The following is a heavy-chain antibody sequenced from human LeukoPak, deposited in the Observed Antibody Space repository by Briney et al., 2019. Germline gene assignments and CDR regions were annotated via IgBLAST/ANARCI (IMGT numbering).Heavy chain of an antibody. CDR3: ARDGLLLATIVRHLDY. CDR2: ITSSGGRS. Sequence: PGGSLRLSCAASSSXAMSWVRQAPGKGLEWVSTITSSGGRSYYADSVKGRFTISSDDSKNTLYLQMNSLRAEDTAVYYCARDGLLLATIVRHLDYWGQGTLVTVSS. V-gene: IGHV3-23*01. D-gene: IGHD5-24*01. CDR1: SSXA. J-gene: IGHJ4*02.